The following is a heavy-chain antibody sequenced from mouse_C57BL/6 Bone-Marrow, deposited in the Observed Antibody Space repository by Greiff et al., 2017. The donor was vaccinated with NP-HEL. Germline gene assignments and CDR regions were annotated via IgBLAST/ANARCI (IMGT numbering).Heavy chain of an antibody. CDR1: GYTFTSYW. Sequence: QVQLQQPGTELVKPGASVKLSCKASGYTFTSYWMHWVKQRPGQGLEWIGNINPSNGGTNYNEKFKSKATLTVDKSSSTAYMQLSSLTSEDSAVYYWARGEGYYGLSFAYWGQGTLVTVSA. CDR2: INPSNGGT. D-gene: IGHD2-1*01. CDR3: ARGEGYYGLSFAY. J-gene: IGHJ3*01. V-gene: IGHV1-53*01.